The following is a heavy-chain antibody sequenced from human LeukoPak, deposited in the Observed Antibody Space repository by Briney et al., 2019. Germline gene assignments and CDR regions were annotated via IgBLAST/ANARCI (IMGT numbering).Heavy chain of an antibody. J-gene: IGHJ6*02. CDR2: ISAYNGNT. CDR3: ARAIITMVRGVYYYYGMDV. Sequence: ASVKVSCKASGYTFTSYGISWVRQAPGQGLEWMGWISAYNGNTNYAQKLQGRVTMTTDTSTSTAYMELRSLRSDDTAVYYCARAIITMVRGVYYYYGMDVWGQGTTVTVSS. CDR1: GYTFTSYG. D-gene: IGHD3-10*01. V-gene: IGHV1-18*01.